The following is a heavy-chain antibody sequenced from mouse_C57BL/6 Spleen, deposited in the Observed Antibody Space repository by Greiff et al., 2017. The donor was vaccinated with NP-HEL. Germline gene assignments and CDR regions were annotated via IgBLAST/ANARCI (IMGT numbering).Heavy chain of an antibody. CDR3: TTLGYYGSSYDYYAMDY. V-gene: IGHV14-1*01. Sequence: EVQLQQSGAELVRPGASVKLSCTASGFNIKDYYMHWVKQRPEQGLEWIGRIDPEDGDTEYAPKFQGKATMTADTSSNTAYLQLSSLTSEDTAVYYCTTLGYYGSSYDYYAMDYWGQGTSVTVSS. CDR2: IDPEDGDT. CDR1: GFNIKDYY. J-gene: IGHJ4*01. D-gene: IGHD1-1*01.